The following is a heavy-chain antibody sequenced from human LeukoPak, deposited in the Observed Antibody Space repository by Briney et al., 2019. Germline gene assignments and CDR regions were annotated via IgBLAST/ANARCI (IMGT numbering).Heavy chain of an antibody. J-gene: IGHJ4*02. D-gene: IGHD3-10*01. Sequence: GGSLRLSCAASGFTFSSYAMSWVRQAPGEGLEWVSAISGSGGSTYYADSVKGRFTISRDNSKNTLYLQMNSLRAEDTAVYYCAKDRQGPNYGFYGDYWGQGTLVTVSS. CDR2: ISGSGGST. V-gene: IGHV3-23*01. CDR3: AKDRQGPNYGFYGDY. CDR1: GFTFSSYA.